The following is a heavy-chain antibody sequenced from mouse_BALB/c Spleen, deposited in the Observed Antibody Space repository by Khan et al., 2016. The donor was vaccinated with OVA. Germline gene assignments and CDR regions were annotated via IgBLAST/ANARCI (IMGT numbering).Heavy chain of an antibody. Sequence: QVQLKQSGPGLVQPSQSLSITCTVSGFSLTTYGVHWVRQSPGKGLEWLGVIWSGGSTDYNAAFISRLSISKDNSKSQAFFKMNSLQANDTAIYYCARNYDYEEGLAYWGQGTLVTVSA. V-gene: IGHV2-2*02. D-gene: IGHD2-4*01. CDR1: GFSLTTYG. CDR2: IWSGGST. CDR3: ARNYDYEEGLAY. J-gene: IGHJ3*01.